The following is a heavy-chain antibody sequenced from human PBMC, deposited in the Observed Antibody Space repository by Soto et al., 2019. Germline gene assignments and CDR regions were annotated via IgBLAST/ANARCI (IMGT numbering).Heavy chain of an antibody. J-gene: IGHJ6*02. CDR3: AKVGSSADPFSCYYGLEV. CDR1: GFTFGNYA. D-gene: IGHD6-25*01. V-gene: IGHV3-23*01. CDR2: ISASGGST. Sequence: EVQLLESGGGLIQPGGSLRLSCAASGFTFGNYAMTWVRQAPGKGLDWISSISASGGSTHYADSVKGRFTISRDTSKNTPDLQINSPSAKATATDSFAKVGSSADPFSCYYGLEVWGQGTTVTVSS.